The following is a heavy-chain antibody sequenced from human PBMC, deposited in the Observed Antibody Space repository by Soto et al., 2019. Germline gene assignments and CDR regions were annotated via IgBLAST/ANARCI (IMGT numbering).Heavy chain of an antibody. V-gene: IGHV3-23*01. D-gene: IGHD5-18*01. CDR2: ISGGGDGT. CDR1: GFTFSSFA. Sequence: GGSLRLSCAASGFTFSSFALSWVRQAPGKGLEWVSAISGGGDGTDYADSVKGRFTISRDNSKNTLHPQMNSLRVEDTAVYYCAGPGYSSQDYWGQGALVTVSS. J-gene: IGHJ4*02. CDR3: AGPGYSSQDY.